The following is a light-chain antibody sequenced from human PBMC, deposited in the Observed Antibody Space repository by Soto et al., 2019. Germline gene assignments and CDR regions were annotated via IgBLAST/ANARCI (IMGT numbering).Light chain of an antibody. Sequence: QSVLTQPPSVSGAPGQRVTISCTGSSSNIGAGYDVHWYQQLPGTAPKLLIYGNSNRPSGVPDRFSGSKSGNTASLTISGLQAEDEADYYCCSYAGSYTFVFGIGTKVTVL. CDR3: CSYAGSYTFV. CDR2: GNS. V-gene: IGLV1-40*01. J-gene: IGLJ1*01. CDR1: SSNIGAGYD.